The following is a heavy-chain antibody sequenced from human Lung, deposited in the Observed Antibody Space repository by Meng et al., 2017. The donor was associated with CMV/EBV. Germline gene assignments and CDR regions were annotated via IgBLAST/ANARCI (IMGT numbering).Heavy chain of an antibody. D-gene: IGHD2-8*01. CDR3: ARGGPCSNGVCSDYGMDV. Sequence: LTXAASGFTFSGYWMNWVRQTPGKGLEWVANIKQDGSDKYYADSVKGRFTISRDNAENSLYLQMNSLRAEDTAIYYCARGGPCSNGVCSDYGMDVWXQGTXVTVSS. CDR2: IKQDGSDK. J-gene: IGHJ6*02. V-gene: IGHV3-7*01. CDR1: GFTFSGYW.